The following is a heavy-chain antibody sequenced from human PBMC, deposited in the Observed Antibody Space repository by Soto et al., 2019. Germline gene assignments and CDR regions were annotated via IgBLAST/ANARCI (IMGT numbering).Heavy chain of an antibody. J-gene: IGHJ5*02. Sequence: ASVKVSCKXSGYTFINFDISWVRQAAGQGLEWLGWMNPGSGKTGYASKFQGRVAMTRDASTGTSHLELSSLTSDDTAVYYCARMATAGTLNWFDPWGQGTLVTVSS. V-gene: IGHV1-8*02. CDR3: ARMATAGTLNWFDP. D-gene: IGHD6-13*01. CDR1: GYTFINFD. CDR2: MNPGSGKT.